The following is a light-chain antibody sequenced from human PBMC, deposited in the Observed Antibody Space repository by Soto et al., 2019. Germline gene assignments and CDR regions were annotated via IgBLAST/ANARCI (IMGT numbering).Light chain of an antibody. J-gene: IGKJ1*01. Sequence: DIQMTQSPSTLSASVGDRVTITCRASQSISTSLAWYQQKPGKAPKVLIYKASSLESGVPSRFSGSGSGTEFTLTIRSLQPDDLATYYCQPCDSYWTFGQGTKVEIK. CDR1: QSISTS. CDR3: QPCDSYWT. V-gene: IGKV1-5*03. CDR2: KAS.